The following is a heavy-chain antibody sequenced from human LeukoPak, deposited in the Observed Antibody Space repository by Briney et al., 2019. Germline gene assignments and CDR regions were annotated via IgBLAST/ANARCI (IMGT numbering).Heavy chain of an antibody. CDR3: ASLYGSGSYGGFDP. CDR1: GYSISSGYY. V-gene: IGHV4-38-2*02. J-gene: IGHJ5*02. CDR2: IYYSGST. D-gene: IGHD3-10*01. Sequence: SETLSLTCTVSGYSISSGYYWGWIRQPPGKGLEWIGSIYYSGSTYYNPSLKSRVTISVDTSKNQFSLKLSSVTAADTAVYYCASLYGSGSYGGFDPWGQGTLVTVSS.